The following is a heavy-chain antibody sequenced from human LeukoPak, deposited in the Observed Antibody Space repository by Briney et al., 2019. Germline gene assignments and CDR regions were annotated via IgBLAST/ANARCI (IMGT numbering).Heavy chain of an antibody. CDR1: VFTFSNAW. J-gene: IGHJ4*02. CDR2: IKSKTDGGTT. CDR3: TTRYCSGGRCDY. V-gene: IGHV3-15*01. D-gene: IGHD2-15*01. Sequence: EAGGSLRLSCAASVFTFSNAWMNWVRQAPGKGLEWVGRIKSKTDGGTTDYAAPVKGRFTISRDDSKTTLYLQMNSLNTEDTAVYYCTTRYCSGGRCDYWGQGTLVTVSS.